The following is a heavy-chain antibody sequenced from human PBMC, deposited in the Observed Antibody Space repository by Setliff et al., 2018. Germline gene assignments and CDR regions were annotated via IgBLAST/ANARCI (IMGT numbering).Heavy chain of an antibody. CDR3: ASRIGGSPY. CDR1: GFSFSNHN. D-gene: IGHD1-26*01. V-gene: IGHV3-21*01. J-gene: IGHJ4*02. Sequence: PGGSLRLSCAASGFSFSNHNMNWFRQIPGKGLEWVSAICGGCSDRHYADSVKGRFTISRDDADSSLYLYMNSLRVDDTAVYFCASRIGGSPYWGQGTLGTVSS. CDR2: ICGGCSDR.